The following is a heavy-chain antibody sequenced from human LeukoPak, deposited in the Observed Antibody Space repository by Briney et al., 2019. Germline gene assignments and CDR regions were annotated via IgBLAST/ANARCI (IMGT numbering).Heavy chain of an antibody. CDR2: ISSRGSTI. V-gene: IGHV3-48*03. CDR1: GFTFSSYE. Sequence: PGGSLRLSCAASGFTFSSYEMNWVRQAPGKGLEWVSYISSRGSTIYYADSVNGRFTISTDNAKNSLYLQMNSLRAEDTAVYYCAELGITMIGGVWGKGTTVTISS. CDR3: AELGITMIGGV. D-gene: IGHD3-10*02. J-gene: IGHJ6*04.